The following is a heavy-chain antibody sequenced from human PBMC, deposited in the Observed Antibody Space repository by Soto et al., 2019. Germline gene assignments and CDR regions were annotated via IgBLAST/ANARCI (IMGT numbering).Heavy chain of an antibody. CDR2: ISSSSSYI. V-gene: IGHV3-21*01. D-gene: IGHD3-16*02. CDR1: GFTFSSYS. J-gene: IGHJ4*02. CDR3: ARDLRELTYYDYVWGSYRYTDGGFDY. Sequence: GGSLRLSCAASGFTFSSYSMNWVRQAPGKGLEWVSSISSSSSYIYYADSVKGRFTISRDNAKNSLYLQMNSLRAEAPAVYYCARDLRELTYYDYVWGSYRYTDGGFDYWGQGTLVTVSS.